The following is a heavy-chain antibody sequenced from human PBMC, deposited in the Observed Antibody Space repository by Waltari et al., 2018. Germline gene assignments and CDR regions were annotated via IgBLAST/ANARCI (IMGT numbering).Heavy chain of an antibody. CDR3: VKLAMTSVTTSDGKAYDY. J-gene: IGHJ4*02. CDR2: INSDGDYS. D-gene: IGHD4-17*01. CDR1: AAPLLSSR. V-gene: IGHV3-64D*06. Sequence: HLAHSRRGSLRLGWSIRPSCLASAAPLLSSRNQWVCQAPGKVLEYVAGINSDGDYSYSADSVKVRFTISRYNSTNTLYLQMTSLRVEESALYYCVKLAMTSVTTSDGKAYDYWGQGTRVTVSS.